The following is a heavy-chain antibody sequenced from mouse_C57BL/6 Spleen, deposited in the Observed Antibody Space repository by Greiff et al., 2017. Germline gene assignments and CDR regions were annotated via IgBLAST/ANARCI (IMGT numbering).Heavy chain of an antibody. Sequence: QVQLQQSGAELVKPGASVKMSCKASGYTFTSYWITWVKQRPGQGLEWIGDIHPGSGSTNYNEKFKSKATLTVDKSSSTAYMQLSSLTSEDSAVYYCARGGLRLYYAMDYWGQGTTVTVSS. CDR1: GYTFTSYW. V-gene: IGHV1-55*01. J-gene: IGHJ4*01. CDR2: IHPGSGST. CDR3: ARGGLRLYYAMDY. D-gene: IGHD2-4*01.